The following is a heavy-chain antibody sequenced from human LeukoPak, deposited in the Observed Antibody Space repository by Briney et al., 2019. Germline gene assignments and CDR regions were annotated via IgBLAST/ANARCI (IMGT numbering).Heavy chain of an antibody. CDR2: ISHDGSNN. D-gene: IGHD3-9*01. Sequence: TGGSLRLSCAASGVTFSSYAMHWVRQAPDKGLEWVAAISHDGSNNYYADSVKGRFTISRDNSKNTLYLQMNSLRAEDTAMYYCARGSRDYDILTGYFDYWGQGTLVTVSS. J-gene: IGHJ4*02. CDR3: ARGSRDYDILTGYFDY. CDR1: GVTFSSYA. V-gene: IGHV3-30-3*01.